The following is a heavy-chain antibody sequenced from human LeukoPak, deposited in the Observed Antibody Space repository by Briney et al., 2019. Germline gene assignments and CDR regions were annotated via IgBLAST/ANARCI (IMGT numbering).Heavy chain of an antibody. J-gene: IGHJ4*02. Sequence: GGSLGLSCVASGFTFSTYDMNWVRQAPGKGLEWVSSISGSSSYIYYADSVKGRFTISRDNAKNSLYLQMNSLRAEDTAVYYCAREDPTMTYDYWGQGTLVTVSS. CDR1: GFTFSTYD. D-gene: IGHD3-3*01. V-gene: IGHV3-21*01. CDR3: AREDPTMTYDY. CDR2: ISGSSSYI.